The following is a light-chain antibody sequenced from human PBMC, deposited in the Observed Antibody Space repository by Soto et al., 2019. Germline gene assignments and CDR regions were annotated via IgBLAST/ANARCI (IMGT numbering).Light chain of an antibody. J-gene: IGKJ4*01. CDR3: QQYNIWPPLT. CDR1: QSVSSS. Sequence: EVVMTQSPATLSVSPGERATLSCRAGQSVSSSLAWYQQKPGQAPRLLIYGASTRATGIPARFSGSGYWTEFTLTISSLQSEDFAVYYCQQYNIWPPLTFGGGTKVEIK. CDR2: GAS. V-gene: IGKV3-15*01.